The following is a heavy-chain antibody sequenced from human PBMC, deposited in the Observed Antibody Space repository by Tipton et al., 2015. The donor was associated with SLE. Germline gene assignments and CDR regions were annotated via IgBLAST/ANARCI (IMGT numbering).Heavy chain of an antibody. CDR3: ARASPGVWCFDL. D-gene: IGHD2-8*01. CDR1: GGSISSGGYY. CDR2: AYTDGKT. J-gene: IGHJ2*01. Sequence: TLSLTCTVSGGSISSGGYYWSWIRQPAGKGLEWIGRAYTDGKTNYNPSLKSQVTISVDTTKNHFSLKLISVTAADTAVYYCARASPGVWCFDLWGRGSLVTVSS. V-gene: IGHV4-61*02.